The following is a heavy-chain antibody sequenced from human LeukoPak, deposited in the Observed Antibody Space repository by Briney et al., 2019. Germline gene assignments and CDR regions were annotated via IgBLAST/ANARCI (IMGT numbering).Heavy chain of an antibody. V-gene: IGHV3-53*01. CDR3: ARDPDDRSGLDAFET. Sequence: GGSLRLSCAASGFSVSNNYMNWVRQASGKGLEWVSVMHSDGRTFYADFVKGRFTISRDKSKNMFYLQMDSLRAEDTAVYYCARDPDDRSGLDAFETWGQGTKVTVS. D-gene: IGHD3-22*01. CDR1: GFSVSNNY. J-gene: IGHJ3*02. CDR2: MHSDGRT.